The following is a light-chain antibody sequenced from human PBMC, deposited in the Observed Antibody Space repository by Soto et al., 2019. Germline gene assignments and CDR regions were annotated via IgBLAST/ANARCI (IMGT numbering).Light chain of an antibody. J-gene: IGLJ2*01. Sequence: QSVLTQPHSASGSTGQSVTISCTGTSSDVGVYHYFSWYQQHPGKAPKLLIYEVSKRPAGVPDRFSGSKSGNTASLTVSGLQAEDEADFYCSSYAGSNNVVFGGGTKLTVL. CDR2: EVS. V-gene: IGLV2-8*01. CDR1: SSDVGVYHY. CDR3: SSYAGSNNVV.